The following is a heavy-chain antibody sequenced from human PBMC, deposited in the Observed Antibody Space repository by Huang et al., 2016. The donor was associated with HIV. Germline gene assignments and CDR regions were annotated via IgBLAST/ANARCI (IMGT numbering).Heavy chain of an antibody. D-gene: IGHD2-2*01. V-gene: IGHV4-4*07. CDR3: ARDNAYQGFFES. CDR1: GDSISGYY. Sequence: QVQLQESGPGLVKPSETLSLTCTVSGDSISGYYWSWIRQPAGEGREWIGHIHSTGNTNFNPSLRSRITMSVDTSKKQFSLKLDSVTAADTAVYYCARDNAYQGFFESWGQGTLVTV. CDR2: IHSTGNT. J-gene: IGHJ4*02.